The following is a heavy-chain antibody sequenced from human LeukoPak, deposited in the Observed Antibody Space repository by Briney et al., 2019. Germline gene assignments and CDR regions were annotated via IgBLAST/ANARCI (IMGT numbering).Heavy chain of an antibody. Sequence: GGSLRLSCTASGFTFGDYAMSWVRQAPGKGLEWVGFIRSKAYGGTTEYAASVKGRFTISRDDSKSIAYLQMNSLKTEDTAVYYCTRDSSGYYGSPAQFDYWGQGTLSPSPQ. J-gene: IGHJ4*02. V-gene: IGHV3-49*04. CDR1: GFTFGDYA. D-gene: IGHD3-22*01. CDR2: IRSKAYGGTT. CDR3: TRDSSGYYGSPAQFDY.